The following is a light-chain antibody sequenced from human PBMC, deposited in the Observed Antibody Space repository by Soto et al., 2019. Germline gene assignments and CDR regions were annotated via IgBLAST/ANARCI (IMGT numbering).Light chain of an antibody. CDR2: AAS. V-gene: IGKV3-20*01. CDR1: QSVSVNS. CDR3: HHYET. J-gene: IGKJ1*01. Sequence: EIVLTQSPGTLSLSPGERATLSCRASQSVSVNSLAWYQQKGGQAPRLLIYAASTRATGVPDRFSGTGSGTDFALTISRLETEDFTVYYCHHYETFGQGTKVDIK.